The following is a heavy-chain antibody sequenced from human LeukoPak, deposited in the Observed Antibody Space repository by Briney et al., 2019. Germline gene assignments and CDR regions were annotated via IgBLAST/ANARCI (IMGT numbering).Heavy chain of an antibody. V-gene: IGHV3-74*01. CDR1: GFTFSSHW. D-gene: IGHD3-10*02. CDR3: AELGITMIGGV. CDR2: IDYEGGTT. J-gene: IGHJ6*04. Sequence: GGSLRLSCVASGFTFSSHWMHWVRQVPGKGLVWVSRIDYEGGTTDYADSVEGRFTISRDNASNTLYLQMNSLRAEDTAIYYCAELGITMIGGVWGKGTTVTISS.